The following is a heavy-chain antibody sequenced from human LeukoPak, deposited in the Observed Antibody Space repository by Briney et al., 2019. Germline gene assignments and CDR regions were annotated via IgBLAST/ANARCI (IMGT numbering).Heavy chain of an antibody. CDR2: INSDGSIT. D-gene: IGHD4-17*01. V-gene: IGHV3-74*01. CDR1: GFTFSSYW. Sequence: GGSLRLSCAASGFTFSSYWMHWVRQAPGKGLVWVSRINSDGSITSYADSVKGRFTISRDNAKNTLYLQLNSLRAEDMAIYYCARNLGLRDDYWGQGTLVTVSS. J-gene: IGHJ4*02. CDR3: ARNLGLRDDY.